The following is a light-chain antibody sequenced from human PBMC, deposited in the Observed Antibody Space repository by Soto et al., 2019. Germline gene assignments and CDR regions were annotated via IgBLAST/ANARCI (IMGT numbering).Light chain of an antibody. V-gene: IGKV3-15*01. J-gene: IGKJ4*01. CDR1: QSVRTN. CDR2: AAS. CDR3: QQYNNWPPLT. Sequence: EVVVTQSPATLSVSLGGRATLSCRASQSVRTNLAWYQQKPGQAPRLLIYAASTRATGIPARFSGRGSGTEFTLTITSLQSEDFAVYYCQQYNNWPPLTFGGGTKVEIK.